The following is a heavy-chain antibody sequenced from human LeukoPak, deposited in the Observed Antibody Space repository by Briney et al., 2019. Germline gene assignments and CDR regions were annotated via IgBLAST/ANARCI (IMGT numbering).Heavy chain of an antibody. D-gene: IGHD3-3*01. CDR3: ARVGRGGDFWSGYYTLDY. Sequence: PSETLSLTRAVYGASFIGFHSNWIRLHPGNGLGSIGRIYYSGSTYYNPSLKSRVTISVDTSKNQFSLKLSSVTAADTAVYYCARVGRGGDFWSGYYTLDYWGQGTLVTVSS. CDR2: IYYSGST. V-gene: IGHV4-34*01. CDR1: GASFIGFH. J-gene: IGHJ4*02.